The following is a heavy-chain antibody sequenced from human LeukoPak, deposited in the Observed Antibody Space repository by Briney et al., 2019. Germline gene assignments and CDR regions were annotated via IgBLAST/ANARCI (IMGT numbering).Heavy chain of an antibody. CDR3: ARDCSSTSCYTSWKLFDY. J-gene: IGHJ4*02. Sequence: ASVKVSCKASGGTFSSYAISWVRQAPGQGLEWMGGIIPIFGTANYAQKFQGRVTITADESTSTAYMELSSLRSEDTAVYYCARDCSSTSCYTSWKLFDYWGQGTLVTVSS. V-gene: IGHV1-69*13. D-gene: IGHD2-2*02. CDR2: IIPIFGTA. CDR1: GGTFSSYA.